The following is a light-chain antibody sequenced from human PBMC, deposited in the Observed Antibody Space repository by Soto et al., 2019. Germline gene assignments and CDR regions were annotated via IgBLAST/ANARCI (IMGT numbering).Light chain of an antibody. CDR3: QQYSSYSYT. CDR2: KTS. J-gene: IGKJ2*01. CDR1: QSTSSW. Sequence: DIQMTQSHSTLSASVGDRVTITCRTSQSTSSWLAWYQQKPGKAPKLLIYKTSTLESGVPSRFSGSGGGTEFTLTIGCLQPDDFATYYCQQYSSYSYTFGQGTKFEIK. V-gene: IGKV1-5*03.